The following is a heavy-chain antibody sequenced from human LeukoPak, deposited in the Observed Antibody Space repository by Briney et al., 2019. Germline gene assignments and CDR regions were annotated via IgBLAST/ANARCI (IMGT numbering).Heavy chain of an antibody. D-gene: IGHD6-13*01. J-gene: IGHJ4*02. Sequence: GGSLRLSCAASGFTFSSYAMSWVRQAPGNGLEWVSAISGSGGSTYYADSVKGRFTISRDNSKNTLYLQMNSLRAEDTAVYYCAHLSSSRRIDYWGQGTLVTVSS. CDR1: GFTFSSYA. V-gene: IGHV3-23*01. CDR3: AHLSSSRRIDY. CDR2: ISGSGGST.